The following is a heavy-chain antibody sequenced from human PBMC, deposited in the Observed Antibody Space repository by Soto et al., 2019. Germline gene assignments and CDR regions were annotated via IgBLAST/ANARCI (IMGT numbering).Heavy chain of an antibody. CDR3: ASHPLNWSGADS. CDR2: IYYSGSS. J-gene: IGHJ4*02. D-gene: IGHD1-1*01. CDR1: GGSITSSEYC. Sequence: SETLSLTCTVSGGSITSSEYCWAWIRQPPGKGLQFVGTIYYSGSSYSNPSLKSRLSMSVDTSKNQFSLTMKSVTAADTGVYYCASHPLNWSGADSWGQGVLVTVSS. V-gene: IGHV4-39*01.